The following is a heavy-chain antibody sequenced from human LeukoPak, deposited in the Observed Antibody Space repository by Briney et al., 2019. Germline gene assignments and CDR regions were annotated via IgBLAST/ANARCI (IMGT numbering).Heavy chain of an antibody. CDR3: AKGSCSSTSCYYYYMDV. CDR2: ISGSGGST. CDR1: GFTFSSYA. V-gene: IGHV3-23*01. D-gene: IGHD2-2*01. Sequence: PGGSLRLSCAASGFTFSSYAMSWVRQAPGKGLEGVSAISGSGGSTYYADSVKGRFTISRDNSKNTLYLQMNSLRAEDTAVYYCAKGSCSSTSCYYYYMDVWGKGTTVTVSS. J-gene: IGHJ6*03.